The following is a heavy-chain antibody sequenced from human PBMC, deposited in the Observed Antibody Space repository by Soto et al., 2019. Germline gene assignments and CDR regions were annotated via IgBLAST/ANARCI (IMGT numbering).Heavy chain of an antibody. Sequence: DVQLLESGGGVIRPGGSLRLSCAASGGSFSSYAMTWVRQAPGKGLEWVATISTGGVTTYYADSVKGRFTISRDNSRNPLYLQIISLRADDTAVYYCASTEDNTRRATFFYWRQGTRVSVSS. CDR1: GGSFSSYA. D-gene: IGHD1-26*01. CDR3: ASTEDNTRRATFFY. CDR2: ISTGGVTT. V-gene: IGHV3-23*01. J-gene: IGHJ4*02.